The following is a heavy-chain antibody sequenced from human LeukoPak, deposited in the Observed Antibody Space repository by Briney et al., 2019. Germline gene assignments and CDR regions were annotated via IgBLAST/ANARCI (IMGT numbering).Heavy chain of an antibody. J-gene: IGHJ4*02. V-gene: IGHV4-30-2*01. CDR3: ASRPLASAGPLDY. Sequence: SSETLSLTCTVSGGSISSGGYYWSWIRQPPGKGLEWIGYIYHSGSTYYNPSLKSRVTISVDKSKNQLSLKMRSVTAADTAVYFCASRPLASAGPLDYWGQGTLVTVSS. D-gene: IGHD6-13*01. CDR1: GGSISSGGYY. CDR2: IYHSGST.